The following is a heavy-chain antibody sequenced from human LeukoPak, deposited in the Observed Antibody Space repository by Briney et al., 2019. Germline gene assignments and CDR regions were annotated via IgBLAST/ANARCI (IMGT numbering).Heavy chain of an antibody. J-gene: IGHJ4*02. V-gene: IGHV3-66*01. CDR3: ARDRYYDSSGYNDY. D-gene: IGHD3-22*01. Sequence: PGGSLRLSCALSGFTVSSNYMSWVRQAPGKGLEWVSVIYSGGSTYYADSVKGRFTISRDNSKNTLYLQMNSLRAEDTAVYYCARDRYYDSSGYNDYWGQGTLVTVSS. CDR2: IYSGGST. CDR1: GFTVSSNY.